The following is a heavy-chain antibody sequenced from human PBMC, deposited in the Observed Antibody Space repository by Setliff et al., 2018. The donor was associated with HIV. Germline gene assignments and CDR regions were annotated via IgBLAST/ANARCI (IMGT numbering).Heavy chain of an antibody. CDR2: IHSSGST. J-gene: IGHJ1*01. Sequence: SEILSLTCTVSGGSISSYYWSWIRQPPGKGLEWIGNIHSSGSTNYNPSLKSRVTISVDTSKNQFSLKMASVTAADTAVYYCAREGRWLEHPYGFAVWGQGRLVTVSS. CDR1: GGSISSYY. D-gene: IGHD3-10*01. CDR3: AREGRWLEHPYGFAV. V-gene: IGHV4-4*08.